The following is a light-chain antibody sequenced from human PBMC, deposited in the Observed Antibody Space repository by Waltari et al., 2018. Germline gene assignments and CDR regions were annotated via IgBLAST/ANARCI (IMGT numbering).Light chain of an antibody. CDR2: DAS. Sequence: DIVLTQSPATLSLSPAETATLSCRASQSVGTYLAWYQQKPGQAPRLLIYDASNRATGIPARFRGSGSGTDFTLTISSLEAEDFAVYYCQQRSNWTPHTFGQGARLEIK. V-gene: IGKV3-11*01. CDR1: QSVGTY. J-gene: IGKJ2*01. CDR3: QQRSNWTPHT.